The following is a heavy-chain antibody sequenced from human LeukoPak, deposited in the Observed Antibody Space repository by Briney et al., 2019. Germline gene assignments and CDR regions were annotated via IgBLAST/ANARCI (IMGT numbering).Heavy chain of an antibody. V-gene: IGHV3-7*03. CDR1: GFTFSSYW. CDR3: ARAIVLRFLEWPPDAFDI. J-gene: IGHJ3*02. Sequence: GGSLRLSCAASGFTFSSYWMSWVRQAPGKGLEWVANIKQDGSAKYYVDSVKGRFTISRDNAKNSLYLQMNSLRAEDTAVYCCARAIVLRFLEWPPDAFDIWGQGTMVTVSS. CDR2: IKQDGSAK. D-gene: IGHD3-3*01.